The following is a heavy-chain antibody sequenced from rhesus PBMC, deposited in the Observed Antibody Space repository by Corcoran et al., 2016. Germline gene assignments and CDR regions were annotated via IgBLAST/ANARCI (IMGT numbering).Heavy chain of an antibody. CDR1: GGSISSNY. CDR2: ISGSGGSP. D-gene: IGHD2-27*01. Sequence: QVQLQESGPGLVKPSETLSLTCAVSGGSISSNYWSWIRQPPGKGLEWIGRISGSGGSPDYNPSLQRRVTISTDTSKNQFSLKLSSVTAADTAVYYCARDAIVVVFTALFDYWGQVVLVTVSS. V-gene: IGHV4-173*01. CDR3: ARDAIVVVFTALFDY. J-gene: IGHJ4*01.